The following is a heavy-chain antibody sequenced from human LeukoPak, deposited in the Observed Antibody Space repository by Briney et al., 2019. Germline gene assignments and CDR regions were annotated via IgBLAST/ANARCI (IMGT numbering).Heavy chain of an antibody. CDR3: ARGRFGYSYGSGFDY. D-gene: IGHD5-18*01. J-gene: IGHJ4*02. Sequence: PGRSLRLSCAASGFTFSDYAVHWVRQAPGKGLAWMAIISHDGNNKYYADSARGRLTISRDNSQSTVYVQMDSLRAEDTAMYYCARGRFGYSYGSGFDYWGQGTLVTVSS. V-gene: IGHV3-30*04. CDR1: GFTFSDYA. CDR2: ISHDGNNK.